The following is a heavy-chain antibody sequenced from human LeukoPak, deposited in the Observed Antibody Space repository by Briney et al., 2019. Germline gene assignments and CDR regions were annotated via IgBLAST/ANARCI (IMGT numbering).Heavy chain of an antibody. V-gene: IGHV3-7*01. CDR3: SRSLNY. J-gene: IGHJ4*02. Sequence: PGGSLRLSCAASGFTLSDSWMDWGRQAPGKGLEWVANIKQDGSEKYYVDSVKGRFTISRYNAKNSLYLQMNSLRAEDTAVYYCSRSLNYWGQGTLVTVSS. CDR1: GFTLSDSW. CDR2: IKQDGSEK.